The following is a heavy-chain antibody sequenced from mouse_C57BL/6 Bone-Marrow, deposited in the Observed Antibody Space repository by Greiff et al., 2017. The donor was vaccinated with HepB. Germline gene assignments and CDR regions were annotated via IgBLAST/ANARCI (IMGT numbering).Heavy chain of an antibody. V-gene: IGHV5-6*01. CDR2: ISSGGSYT. CDR1: GFTFSSYG. D-gene: IGHD2-5*01. J-gene: IGHJ1*03. Sequence: EVQVVESGGDLVKPGGSLKLSCAASGFTFSSYGMSWVSQTPDKRLEWVATISSGGSYTYFPDSVKGRFTIAKDNAKNTMYLHMSSLKSEYTAMYYCGRHGIVTTSEWYFDVWCTGTTVTVSS. CDR3: GRHGIVTTSEWYFDV.